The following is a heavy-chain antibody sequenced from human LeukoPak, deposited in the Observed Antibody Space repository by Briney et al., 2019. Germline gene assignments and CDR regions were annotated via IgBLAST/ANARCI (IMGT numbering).Heavy chain of an antibody. D-gene: IGHD2-2*01. V-gene: IGHV3-11*01. CDR2: ISSSGSTI. CDR1: GFTFSDYY. CDR3: ARDYCSSTSCSTRGWFDP. J-gene: IGHJ5*02. Sequence: GGSLRLSCAASGFTFSDYYMSWIRQAPGKGLAWVSYISSSGSTIYYADSVKGRFTISRDNAKNSLYLQMNSLRAEDTAVYYCARDYCSSTSCSTRGWFDPWGQGTLVTVSS.